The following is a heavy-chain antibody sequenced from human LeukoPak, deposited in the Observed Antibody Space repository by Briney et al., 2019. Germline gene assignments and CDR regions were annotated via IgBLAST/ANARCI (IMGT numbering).Heavy chain of an antibody. CDR2: IYYSGST. CDR3: ARVNELWSLVDY. Sequence: SQTLSLTCTVSGGSISSGGYYWSWIRQHPGKGLEWIGYIYYSGSTYYNPSLKSRVTISVDTSKNQFSLKLSSVTAADTAVYYCARVNELWSLVDYWGQGTLVTVSS. D-gene: IGHD5-18*01. CDR1: GGSISSGGYY. V-gene: IGHV4-31*03. J-gene: IGHJ4*02.